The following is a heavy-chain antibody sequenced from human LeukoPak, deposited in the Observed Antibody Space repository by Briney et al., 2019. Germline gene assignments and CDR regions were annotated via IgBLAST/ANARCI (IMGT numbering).Heavy chain of an antibody. Sequence: SETLSLTCTVSGGSVSSGSYYWSWIRQPPGKGLEWIGFIYYSGSTNYNPSLKSRVTISVDTSKNQFSLKLSSVTAADTAVYYCARAYSSGWYVLDCWGQGTLVTVSS. V-gene: IGHV4-61*01. CDR1: GGSVSSGSYY. CDR2: IYYSGST. CDR3: ARAYSSGWYVLDC. D-gene: IGHD6-19*01. J-gene: IGHJ4*02.